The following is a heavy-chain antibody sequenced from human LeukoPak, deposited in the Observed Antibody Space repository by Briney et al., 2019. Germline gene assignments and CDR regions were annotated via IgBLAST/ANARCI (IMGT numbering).Heavy chain of an antibody. V-gene: IGHV1-18*01. J-gene: IGHJ4*02. CDR1: GYTFTSYG. CDR3: ARDTDRADFELDY. Sequence: ASVKVSCKASGYTFTSYGISWVRQAPGQGLEWMGWISAYNGNTNYAQKLQSRVTMTTDTSTSTAYVELRSLRSDDTAVYYCARDTDRADFELDYWGQGTLVTVSS. CDR2: ISAYNGNT. D-gene: IGHD3/OR15-3a*01.